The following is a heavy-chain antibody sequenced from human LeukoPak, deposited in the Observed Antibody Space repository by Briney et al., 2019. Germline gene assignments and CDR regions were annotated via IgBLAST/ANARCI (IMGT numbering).Heavy chain of an antibody. CDR2: IYSGGST. J-gene: IGHJ6*03. V-gene: IGHV3-53*01. CDR1: GFTFSSYW. Sequence: GGSLRLSCAASGFTFSSYWMTWVRQAPGKGLEWVSVIYSGGSTYYADSVKGRFTISRDNSKNTLYLQMNSLRAEDTAVYYCARAGYYYYMDVWGKGTTVTVSS. CDR3: ARAGYYYYMDV.